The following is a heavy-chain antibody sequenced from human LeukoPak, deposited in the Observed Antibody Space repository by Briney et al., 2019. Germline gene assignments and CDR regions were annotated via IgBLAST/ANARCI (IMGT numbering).Heavy chain of an antibody. CDR1: GFTSSGYK. J-gene: IGHJ4*02. V-gene: IGHV3-7*04. D-gene: IGHD6-13*01. CDR2: IKGDGSSK. CDR3: VRQYTSRWLQYFCY. Sequence: GGSLRLSCAASGFTSSGYKMTWVRQAPGKGLEWVSNIKGDGSSKFYVDSVKGRFTISRDNAKNSLYLQMNSLRAEDTDVSCCVRQYTSRWLQYFCYWGQGTLVTVSS.